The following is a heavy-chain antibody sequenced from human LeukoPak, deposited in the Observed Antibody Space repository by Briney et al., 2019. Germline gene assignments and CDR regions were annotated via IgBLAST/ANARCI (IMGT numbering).Heavy chain of an antibody. CDR1: GGSFSGYY. Sequence: SETLSLTCAVYGGSFSGYYWSWIRQPPGKGLEWIGEINHSGSTNYNPSLKSRVTISVDTSKNQFSLKLSSVTAADTAVYYCARGRGQDYGDYFYFDYWGQETLVTVSS. CDR3: ARGRGQDYGDYFYFDY. V-gene: IGHV4-34*01. D-gene: IGHD4-17*01. CDR2: INHSGST. J-gene: IGHJ4*02.